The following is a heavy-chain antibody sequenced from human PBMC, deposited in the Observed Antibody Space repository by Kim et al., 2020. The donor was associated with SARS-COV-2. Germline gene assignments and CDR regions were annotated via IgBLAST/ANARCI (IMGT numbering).Heavy chain of an antibody. D-gene: IGHD2-15*01. CDR1: GFRFNDAW. J-gene: IGHJ5*02. CDR3: TTAAYGSGGSCQDNLFDP. CDR2: IKRKVDGTTT. Sequence: GGSLRLSCVASGFRFNDAWMSWVRQAPGKGLEWVGRIKRKVDGTTTDYSAPVKGRFFISRDDSKNTMYLQMNSLKTEDTAFYYCTTAAYGSGGSCQDNLFDPWGQGTLVTVSS. V-gene: IGHV3-15*01.